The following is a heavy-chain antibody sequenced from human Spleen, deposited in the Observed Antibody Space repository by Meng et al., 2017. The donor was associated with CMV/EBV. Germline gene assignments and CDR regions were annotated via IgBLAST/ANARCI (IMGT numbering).Heavy chain of an antibody. Sequence: SVKVSCNASGGTFSSYTISWVRQAPGQVLEWMGRIIPILGRANHAQKFQGRVTITADKSTSTAYKEQSSLRSEDTAVYYCARICVAAGRVGGYYYYCGMDVWGQGTTVTVSS. CDR1: GGTFSSYT. CDR3: ARICVAAGRVGGYYYYCGMDV. D-gene: IGHD6-13*01. CDR2: IIPILGRA. V-gene: IGHV1-69*02. J-gene: IGHJ6*02.